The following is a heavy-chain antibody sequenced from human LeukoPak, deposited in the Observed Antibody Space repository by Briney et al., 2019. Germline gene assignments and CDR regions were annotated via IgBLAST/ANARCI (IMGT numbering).Heavy chain of an antibody. J-gene: IGHJ4*02. D-gene: IGHD1-7*01. V-gene: IGHV3-66*01. Sequence: GGALKLSCAASGFTVSSDFVSWVRQAPGKGLEGVSVIYSAGNTYHPHSVKDRFTISRDNYKNTVYLQMDRLRAEDTAVYYCARDVNYDHHYWGQGTLVTVSS. CDR1: GFTVSSDF. CDR3: ARDVNYDHHY. CDR2: IYSAGNT.